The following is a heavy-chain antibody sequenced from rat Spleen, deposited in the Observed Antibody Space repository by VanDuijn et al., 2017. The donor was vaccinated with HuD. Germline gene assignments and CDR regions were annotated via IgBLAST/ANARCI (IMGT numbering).Heavy chain of an antibody. CDR3: ARGSGTGFAY. Sequence: EVQLVESGGGLVQPGRSMKLSCEASGFTFNNYDMAWVRQAPTKGLEWVATITSDGSNTYYRDSVKGRFTISRDNAKSTLYLQMDSLRSEDTATYYCARGSGTGFAYWGQGTLVTVSS. CDR1: GFTFNNYD. J-gene: IGHJ3*01. V-gene: IGHV5-25*01. CDR2: ITSDGSNT. D-gene: IGHD1-4*01.